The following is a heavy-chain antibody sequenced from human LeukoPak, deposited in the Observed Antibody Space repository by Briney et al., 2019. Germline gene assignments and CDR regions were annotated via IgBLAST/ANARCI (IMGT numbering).Heavy chain of an antibody. CDR3: TRLIPLDRSVKGY. CDR2: IRSKANSYAT. Sequence: GGSLRLSCAASGFTFSGSAMHWVRQASGKGLERVGRIRSKANSYATAYAASVKGRFTISRDDSKNTAYLQMNSLKTEDTAVYYCTRLIPLDRSVKGYWGQGTLVTVSS. D-gene: IGHD1-1*01. CDR1: GFTFSGSA. J-gene: IGHJ4*02. V-gene: IGHV3-73*01.